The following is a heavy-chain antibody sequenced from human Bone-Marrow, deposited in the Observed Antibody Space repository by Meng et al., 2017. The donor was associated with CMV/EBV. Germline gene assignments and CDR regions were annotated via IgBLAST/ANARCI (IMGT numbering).Heavy chain of an antibody. CDR2: IYYSGST. D-gene: IGHD2/OR15-2a*01. CDR1: GGSISSYY. CDR3: ARETSMPRGLFDY. Sequence: SETLSLTCTVSGGSISSYYWSWIRQPPGKGLEWIGYIYYSGSTNYNPSLKSRVTISVDTSKNQFSLKLSSVTAADTAVYYCARETSMPRGLFDYWGQGTLVTFSS. J-gene: IGHJ4*02. V-gene: IGHV4-59*01.